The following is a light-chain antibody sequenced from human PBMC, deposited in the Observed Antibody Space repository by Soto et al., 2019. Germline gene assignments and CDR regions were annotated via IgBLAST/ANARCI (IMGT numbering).Light chain of an antibody. CDR2: DVS. J-gene: IGLJ2*01. V-gene: IGLV2-14*01. Sequence: QSALTQPASVSGSPGQSITISCTGTSSDVGGYNYVSWYQQHPGKAPKLMIYDVSNRPSGVSNRFSGSKSGNTASLTISGLQAEDEADYYCLLYYGGAVVFGGGTKLTVL. CDR1: SSDVGGYNY. CDR3: LLYYGGAVV.